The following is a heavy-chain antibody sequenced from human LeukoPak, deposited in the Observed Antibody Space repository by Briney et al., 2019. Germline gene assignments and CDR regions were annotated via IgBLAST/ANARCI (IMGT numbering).Heavy chain of an antibody. CDR1: GYTFTNYS. CDR2: VSTYDDDT. Sequence: ASVKVSCKDSGYTFTNYSISWVRQAPGQGLEWMGVVSTYDDDTNYVQKFRGRITMTTDTSTSTAYVELRSLRSDDTAVYYCARDCIGCHGFDYWGQGTLVTVSS. J-gene: IGHJ4*02. V-gene: IGHV1-18*01. CDR3: ARDCIGCHGFDY.